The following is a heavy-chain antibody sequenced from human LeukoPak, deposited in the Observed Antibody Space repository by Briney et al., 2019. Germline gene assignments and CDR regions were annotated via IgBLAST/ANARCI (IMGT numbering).Heavy chain of an antibody. Sequence: SETLSLTCAVYGGSFSGYYWSWIRQPPGKGLEWIGEINHSGSTNYNPSLKSRVTISVDTSKNQFSLKLSSVTAADTAVYYCARGPAVAEGFDYWGQGNLVTVSS. CDR1: GGSFSGYY. CDR3: ARGPAVAEGFDY. CDR2: INHSGST. J-gene: IGHJ4*02. D-gene: IGHD6-19*01. V-gene: IGHV4-34*01.